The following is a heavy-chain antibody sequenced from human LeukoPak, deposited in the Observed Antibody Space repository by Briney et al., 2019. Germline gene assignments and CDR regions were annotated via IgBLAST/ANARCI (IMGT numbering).Heavy chain of an antibody. J-gene: IGHJ4*02. CDR2: IGGSGSST. Sequence: PGGSLRLSCAASGFTFSSYEMNWVRQAPGKGLEWVSGIGGSGSSTYYADSVKGRFTISRDNSKNTLYLQMNSLRAEDTAVYYCAKLWFGELGAVYFDYWGQGTLVTVSS. D-gene: IGHD3-10*01. CDR3: AKLWFGELGAVYFDY. V-gene: IGHV3-23*01. CDR1: GFTFSSYE.